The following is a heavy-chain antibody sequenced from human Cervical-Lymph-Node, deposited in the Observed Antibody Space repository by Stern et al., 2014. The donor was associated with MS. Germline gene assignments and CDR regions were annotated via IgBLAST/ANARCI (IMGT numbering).Heavy chain of an antibody. Sequence: EVQLLESGGGLVKPGGSLRLSCAASGFTFSSYSMNWVRQAPGKGLEWVSSISSSSSYIYYADSVKGRFPISRDNAKNSLYLQMNSLRAEDTAVYYCARVGSGHDAFDIWGQGTMVTVSS. CDR2: ISSSSSYI. J-gene: IGHJ3*02. CDR1: GFTFSSYS. V-gene: IGHV3-21*01. D-gene: IGHD2-15*01. CDR3: ARVGSGHDAFDI.